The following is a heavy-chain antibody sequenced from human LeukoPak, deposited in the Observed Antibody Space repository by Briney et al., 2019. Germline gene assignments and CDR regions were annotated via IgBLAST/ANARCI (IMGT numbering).Heavy chain of an antibody. Sequence: GGSLRLSCAASGFTVSSNYMSWVRQAPGKGLEWVSVIYSGGSTYYADSVKGRFTISRNNSKNTLYLQMNSLRAEDTAVYYCARVGDVDTAMVDYWGQGTLVTVSS. CDR2: IYSGGST. CDR1: GFTVSSNY. D-gene: IGHD5-18*01. CDR3: ARVGDVDTAMVDY. J-gene: IGHJ4*02. V-gene: IGHV3-66*01.